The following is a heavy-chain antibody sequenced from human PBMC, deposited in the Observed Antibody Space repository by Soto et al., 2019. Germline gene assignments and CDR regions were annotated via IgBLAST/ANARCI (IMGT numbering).Heavy chain of an antibody. Sequence: SETLSLTCTVSGGSISSGDYYCSWIRQPPGKGLEWIGYIYYSGSTYYNPSLKSRVTISVDTSKNQFSLKLSSVTAADTAVYYCDRFSSDGYHFDFWGQGTLVTVSS. CDR3: DRFSSDGYHFDF. V-gene: IGHV4-30-4*01. CDR2: IYYSGST. D-gene: IGHD3-22*01. J-gene: IGHJ4*02. CDR1: GGSISSGDYY.